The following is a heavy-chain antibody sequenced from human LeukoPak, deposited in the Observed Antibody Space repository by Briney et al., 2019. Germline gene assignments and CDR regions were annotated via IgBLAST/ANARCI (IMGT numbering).Heavy chain of an antibody. V-gene: IGHV3-21*01. CDR3: ARPTRRQNDAFDI. J-gene: IGHJ3*02. Sequence: PGGSLRLSCAASGFTFSSYSVNWVRQAPGKGLEWVSSISERSSYIYYADSMKGRFTISRDNAKNSLYLQMNSLRAEDTAVYYCARPTRRQNDAFDIWGQGTVVNVFS. CDR1: GFTFSSYS. CDR2: ISERSSYI.